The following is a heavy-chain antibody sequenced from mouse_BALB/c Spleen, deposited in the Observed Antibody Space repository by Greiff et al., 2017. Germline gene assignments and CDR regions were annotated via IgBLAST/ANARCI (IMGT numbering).Heavy chain of an antibody. Sequence: EVKLQESGPGLVKPSQSLSLTCTVTGYSITSDYAWNWIRQFPGNKLEWMGYISYSGSTSYNPSLKSRISITRDTSKNQFFLQLNSVTTEDTATYYCARSGLRAMDYWGQGTSVTVSS. D-gene: IGHD2-4*01. CDR2: ISYSGST. J-gene: IGHJ4*01. CDR3: ARSGLRAMDY. V-gene: IGHV3-2*02. CDR1: GYSITSDYA.